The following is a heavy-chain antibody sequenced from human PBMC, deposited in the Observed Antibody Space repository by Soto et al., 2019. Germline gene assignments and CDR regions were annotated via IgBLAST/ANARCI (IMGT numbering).Heavy chain of an antibody. CDR1: GYTFTNFD. D-gene: IGHD1-26*01. CDR2: ISTYNGDT. J-gene: IGHJ4*02. V-gene: IGHV1-18*01. Sequence: QVQLVQSGAEVKKPGASVKLYCKTSGYTFTNFDISWVRQAPGQGLEWMGWISTYNGDTDYAQNLQGRVTMTTETSRGGGWREVRSLRSDDTAMYYCARGWELAYWGQGTLVTVSS. CDR3: ARGWELAY.